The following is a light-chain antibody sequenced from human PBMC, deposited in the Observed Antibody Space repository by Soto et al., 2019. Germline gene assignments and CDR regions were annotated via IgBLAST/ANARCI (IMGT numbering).Light chain of an antibody. Sequence: QSVLTQPHSLFAAPGQNVTISCSGSNTNIGNHFVSWYQQLPGTAPRLLIYDNDKRPSGIPDRFSGSKSGTSASLDITGLQTGDEADYYCATWYSRLRSTVFGGGTKLTVL. CDR1: NTNIGNHF. CDR2: DND. CDR3: ATWYSRLRSTV. J-gene: IGLJ3*02. V-gene: IGLV1-51*01.